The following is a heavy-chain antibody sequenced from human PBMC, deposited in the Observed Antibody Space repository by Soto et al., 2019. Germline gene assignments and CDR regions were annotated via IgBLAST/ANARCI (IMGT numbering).Heavy chain of an antibody. CDR2: IYPGDSDT. J-gene: IGHJ3*02. CDR3: ARHYYDFNAFDI. CDR1: GYNFTYYW. D-gene: IGHD3-3*01. Sequence: GESLKISCRGSGYNFTYYWIGWVRQMPGKGLEWMGIIYPGDSDTRYSPSFQGQVTISADKSISTAYLQWSSLKASDTAMYYCARHYYDFNAFDIWGQGTMVTVSS. V-gene: IGHV5-51*01.